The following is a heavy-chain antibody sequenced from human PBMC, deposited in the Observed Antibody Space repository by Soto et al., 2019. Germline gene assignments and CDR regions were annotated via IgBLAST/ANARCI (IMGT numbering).Heavy chain of an antibody. V-gene: IGHV1-18*01. Sequence: QVQLVQSGAEVKKPGASVKVSCKASGYTFTSYGISWVRQAPGQGLEWMRWISAYNGNTNYAQKLQGRFTMTTDTSTSTAYMELKSLRSDDTAVYYCARDQDYANYYCCYGMDVWGQGTTVTVSS. CDR3: ARDQDYANYYCCYGMDV. J-gene: IGHJ6*02. CDR2: ISAYNGNT. CDR1: GYTFTSYG. D-gene: IGHD4-17*01.